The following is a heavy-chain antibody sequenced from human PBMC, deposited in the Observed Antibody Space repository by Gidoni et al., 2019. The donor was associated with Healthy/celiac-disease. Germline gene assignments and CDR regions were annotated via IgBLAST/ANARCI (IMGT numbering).Heavy chain of an antibody. CDR2: ISSSSSYI. Sequence: EVQLVESGGGLVKPGGSLRLSCAASGFTFSSYSMNWVRQAPGKGLEWVSSISSSSSYIYYADSVKGRFTISRDNAKNSLYLQMNSLRAEDTAVYYCASLIQLWSTKGYYFDYWGQGTLVTVSS. V-gene: IGHV3-21*01. CDR1: GFTFSSYS. CDR3: ASLIQLWSTKGYYFDY. D-gene: IGHD5-18*01. J-gene: IGHJ4*02.